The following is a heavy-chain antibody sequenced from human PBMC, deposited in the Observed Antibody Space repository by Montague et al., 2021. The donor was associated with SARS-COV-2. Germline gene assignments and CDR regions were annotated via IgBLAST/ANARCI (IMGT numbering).Heavy chain of an antibody. J-gene: IGHJ2*01. Sequence: SLRLSCAASGFTFSSYWMSWVRQAPGKGLEWVANIKQDGSEKYYVDSVKGRFTISRDNAKNSLYLQMNSLRAEDTAVYYCASCLYGSGSYFSHYWYFDLWGRGTLVTVPS. D-gene: IGHD3-10*01. CDR3: ASCLYGSGSYFSHYWYFDL. CDR1: GFTFSSYW. V-gene: IGHV3-7*01. CDR2: IKQDGSEK.